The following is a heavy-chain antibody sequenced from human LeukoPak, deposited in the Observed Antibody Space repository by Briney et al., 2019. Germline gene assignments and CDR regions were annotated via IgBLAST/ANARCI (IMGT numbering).Heavy chain of an antibody. D-gene: IGHD2-15*01. CDR1: GFTFSSYS. CDR3: ARDDFSTHFDY. V-gene: IGHV3-21*01. CDR2: ISSGSSHI. J-gene: IGHJ4*02. Sequence: GGSLILSCAASGFTFSSYSMNWVRQAPGKGLEWVSSISSGSSHINYADSVKGRFTISRDNAKNLLYLQMSSLRAEDTAVYYCARDDFSTHFDYWGQGTLVTVSS.